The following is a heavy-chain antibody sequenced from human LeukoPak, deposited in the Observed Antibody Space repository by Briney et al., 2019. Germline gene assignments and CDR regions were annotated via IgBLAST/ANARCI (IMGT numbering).Heavy chain of an antibody. V-gene: IGHV3-48*03. Sequence: GGSLRLSCAASGFIFSSYEMNWVRQAPGKGLEWVSYISSSGSTMYYADSVKGRFTISRDNAKNSLYLQMNSLRAEDTAVYYCARGGRYGDYSDYWGQGTLVTVSS. CDR3: ARGGRYGDYSDY. J-gene: IGHJ4*02. CDR1: GFIFSSYE. CDR2: ISSSGSTM. D-gene: IGHD4-17*01.